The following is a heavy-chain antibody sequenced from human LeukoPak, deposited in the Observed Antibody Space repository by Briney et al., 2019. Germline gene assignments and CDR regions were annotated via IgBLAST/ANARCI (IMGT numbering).Heavy chain of an antibody. Sequence: ASVKVSRKASGYTFTSYDINWVRQATGQGLEWMGWMNPNSGNTGYAQKFQGRVTMTRNTSISTAYMELSSLRSEDTAVYYCARVEKKRQRSTIFGVVSSLDYYYYYMDVWGKGTTVTVSS. J-gene: IGHJ6*03. CDR2: MNPNSGNT. CDR1: GYTFTSYD. V-gene: IGHV1-8*01. D-gene: IGHD3-3*01. CDR3: ARVEKKRQRSTIFGVVSSLDYYYYYMDV.